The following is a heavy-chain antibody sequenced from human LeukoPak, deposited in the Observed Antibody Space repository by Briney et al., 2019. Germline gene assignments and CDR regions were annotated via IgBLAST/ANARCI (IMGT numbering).Heavy chain of an antibody. CDR1: GGSFSGYY. CDR2: INHSGST. D-gene: IGHD3-16*02. Sequence: PSETLSLTCAVYGGSFSGYYWSWIRQPPGKGLEWIGEINHSGSTNYNPSLKSRVTISVDTSKNQFSLKLSSVAAADTAVYYCARTHYYDYVWGSYPHIEWGQGTLVTVSS. V-gene: IGHV4-34*01. CDR3: ARTHYYDYVWGSYPHIE. J-gene: IGHJ4*02.